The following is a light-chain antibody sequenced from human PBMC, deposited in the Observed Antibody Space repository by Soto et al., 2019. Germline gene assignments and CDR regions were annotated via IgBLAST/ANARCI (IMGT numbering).Light chain of an antibody. CDR1: QSVISNY. V-gene: IGKV3-20*01. Sequence: EIVLTQSPGTLSLSPGERATLSCRASQSVISNYLAWYQQRPGQAPRLLIYGASSRATGIPDRFSGSGSGTDFTLTISRLEPEDFAVYYCQQYSSSPQTYGQGTRLEIK. J-gene: IGKJ5*01. CDR2: GAS. CDR3: QQYSSSPQT.